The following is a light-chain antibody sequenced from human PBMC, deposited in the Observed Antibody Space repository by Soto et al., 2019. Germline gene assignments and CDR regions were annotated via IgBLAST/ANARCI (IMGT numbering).Light chain of an antibody. Sequence: DIQMTQSPSSLSASLGDRVTITCLTSQIIRSYLNWYQQKVGKAPKLLIYGTSSLATGVPSRFSASGDGTELTLTISSLQSEDFAIYYCQQSYSAPWKLGHAKKV. V-gene: IGKV1-39*01. CDR2: GTS. CDR3: QQSYSAPWK. CDR1: QIIRSY. J-gene: IGKJ1*01.